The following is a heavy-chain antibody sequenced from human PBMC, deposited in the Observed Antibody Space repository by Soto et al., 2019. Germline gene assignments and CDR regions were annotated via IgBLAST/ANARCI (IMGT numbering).Heavy chain of an antibody. D-gene: IGHD4-17*01. CDR2: MSYDGNNK. Sequence: QVQLVESGGGVVQPGRSLRLSCAASGFTFSTYGMHWVRQAPGKGLEWVAVMSYDGNNKYYADSVKGRFTISRDNSKNTLFLQMNSLRAADTAVYYWAKDHLPSTVTTPGYWGQGTLVTVSS. V-gene: IGHV3-30*18. CDR1: GFTFSTYG. CDR3: AKDHLPSTVTTPGY. J-gene: IGHJ4*02.